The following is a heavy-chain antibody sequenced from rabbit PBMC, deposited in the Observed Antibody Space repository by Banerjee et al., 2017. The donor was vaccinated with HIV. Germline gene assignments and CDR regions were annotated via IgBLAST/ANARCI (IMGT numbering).Heavy chain of an antibody. Sequence: QSLEESGGDLVKPGASLTLTCTASGFDFSSNAMCWVRQAPGKGLEWIASIYPDYGTTYYASWAKGRFTISKTSSTTVTLQMTSLTAADTATYFCARVVAGVWGYGMDLWGPGTLVTVS. D-gene: IGHD4-1*01. V-gene: IGHV1S40*01. CDR2: IYPDYGTT. J-gene: IGHJ6*01. CDR3: ARVVAGVWGYGMDL. CDR1: GFDFSSNA.